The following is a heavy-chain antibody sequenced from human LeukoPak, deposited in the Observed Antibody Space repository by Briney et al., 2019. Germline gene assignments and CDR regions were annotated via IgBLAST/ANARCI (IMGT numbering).Heavy chain of an antibody. J-gene: IGHJ4*02. V-gene: IGHV3-30*18. Sequence: GGSLRLSCAASGFTFSSYGMHWVRQAPGKGLEWVAVISYDGSNKYYADSVKGRFTISRDNSKNTLYLQMNSLRAEDTAVYYCAKDGIYYDSSGYQPFDYWGQGTLVTVSS. D-gene: IGHD3-22*01. CDR3: AKDGIYYDSSGYQPFDY. CDR1: GFTFSSYG. CDR2: ISYDGSNK.